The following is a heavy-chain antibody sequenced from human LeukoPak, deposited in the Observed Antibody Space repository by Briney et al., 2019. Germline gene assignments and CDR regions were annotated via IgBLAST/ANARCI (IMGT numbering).Heavy chain of an antibody. D-gene: IGHD4-17*01. CDR1: GYTFTSNY. CDR3: ARELLESHDYGDPQYYFDY. CDR2: ISPSGGST. Sequence: ASVKVSCKAFGYTFTSNYMHWVRRAPGQGPEWMGVISPSGGSTTYAQKFQGRVTLTRDMSTSTVYMELSSLRSEDTAVYYCARELLESHDYGDPQYYFDYWGQGTLVTVSS. V-gene: IGHV1-46*01. J-gene: IGHJ4*02.